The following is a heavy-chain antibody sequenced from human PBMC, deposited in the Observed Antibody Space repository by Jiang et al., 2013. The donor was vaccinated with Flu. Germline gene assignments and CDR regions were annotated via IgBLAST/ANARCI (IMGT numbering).Heavy chain of an antibody. J-gene: IGHJ6*02. D-gene: IGHD3-10*01. V-gene: IGHV1-2*04. Sequence: KASGYTFTGYYMHWVRQAPGQGLEWMGWINPNSGGTNYAQKFQGWVTMTRDTSISTAYMELSRLRSDDTAVYYCARAWPPEDITMVRGVHGPPSYYGMDVWGQGTTVTVSS. CDR3: ARAWPPEDITMVRGVHGPPSYYGMDV. CDR1: GYTFTGYY. CDR2: INPNSGGT.